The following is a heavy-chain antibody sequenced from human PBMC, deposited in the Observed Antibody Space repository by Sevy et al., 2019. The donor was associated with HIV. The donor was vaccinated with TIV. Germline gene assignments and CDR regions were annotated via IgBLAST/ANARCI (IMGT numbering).Heavy chain of an antibody. CDR2: ISYDGSNK. CDR3: ARARYCSGGSCTAEYFQH. V-gene: IGHV3-30*04. Sequence: GGFLRLSCAASGFTFSSYAMHWVRQAPGKGLEWVAVISYDGSNKYYADSVKGRFTISRDNSKNTLYLQMNSLRAEDTAVYYCARARYCSGGSCTAEYFQHWGQGTLVTVSS. J-gene: IGHJ1*01. CDR1: GFTFSSYA. D-gene: IGHD2-15*01.